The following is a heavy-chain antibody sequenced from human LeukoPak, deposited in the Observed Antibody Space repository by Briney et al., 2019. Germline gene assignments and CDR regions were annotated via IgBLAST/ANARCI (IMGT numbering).Heavy chain of an antibody. CDR3: AKDACPWGYQLSEDSFDY. J-gene: IGHJ4*02. CDR1: GFTFDDYA. Sequence: PGGSLRLSCAASGFTFDDYAMHWVRQAPGNGLEWVSGISWNSGSIGYADSVKGRFTISRDNAKNSLYLQMNSLRAEDTALYYCAKDACPWGYQLSEDSFDYWGQGTLVTVSS. D-gene: IGHD2-2*01. V-gene: IGHV3-9*01. CDR2: ISWNSGSI.